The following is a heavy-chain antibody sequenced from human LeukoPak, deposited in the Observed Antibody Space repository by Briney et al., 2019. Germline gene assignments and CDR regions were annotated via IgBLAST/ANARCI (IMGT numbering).Heavy chain of an antibody. J-gene: IGHJ4*02. CDR1: GFAFSDYW. CDR2: IKPDGSEK. V-gene: IGHV3-7*01. D-gene: IGHD5-18*01. CDR3: ARGGYSYGHDY. Sequence: GGSPRLSCAASGFAFSDYWMSWVRQAPGKGLEWVAKIKPDGSEKYYVDSVKGRFTISRDKAKNSLYLQMNSLRDEDTAVYYCARGGYSYGHDYWGQGTLVTVSS.